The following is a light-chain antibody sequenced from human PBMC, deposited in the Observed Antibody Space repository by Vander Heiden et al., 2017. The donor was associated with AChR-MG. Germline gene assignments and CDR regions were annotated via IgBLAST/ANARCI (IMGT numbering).Light chain of an antibody. V-gene: IGLV7-46*01. CDR1: TVAVTSSQY. CDR2: DTN. CDR3: LLSYGAVRV. J-gene: IGLJ3*02. Sequence: QAVLTQQPSLTVPPGGTVTLTCGSSTVAVTSSQYPYWFQKKPGQAVRALIYDTNIKHSWTPARFSGSLLAGKADLSLSGGQPEEDAEVHCLLSYGAVRVFGGGTKLTVL.